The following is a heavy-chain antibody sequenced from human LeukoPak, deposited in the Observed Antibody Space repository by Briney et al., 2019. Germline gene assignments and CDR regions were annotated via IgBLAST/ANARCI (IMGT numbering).Heavy chain of an antibody. V-gene: IGHV4-59*01. J-gene: IGHJ4*02. CDR1: GGSISSYY. CDR2: IYYTGST. D-gene: IGHD4-17*01. CDR3: ARGGDYEDY. Sequence: SETLSLTCTVSGGSISSYYWSWIRQPPGKGLEWIGYIYYTGSTNYNPSLKSRVTISVDTSKNQFSLKLTSVTAADTAVYYCARGGDYEDYWGQGTLVTVSS.